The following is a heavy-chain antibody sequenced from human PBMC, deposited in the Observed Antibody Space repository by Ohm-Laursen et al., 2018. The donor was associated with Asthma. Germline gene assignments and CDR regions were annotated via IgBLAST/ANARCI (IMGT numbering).Heavy chain of an antibody. D-gene: IGHD3-22*01. CDR2: INPNSGGT. V-gene: IGHV1-2*06. CDR3: ARSNYYDSSGVDY. J-gene: IGHJ4*02. CDR1: GYTFTGYY. Sequence: GASVKVSCKASGYTFTGYYMHWVRQAPGQGLEWMGRINPNSGGTNYAQKFQGRVTMTRDTSISTAYMELSRLRSDDTAVYYCARSNYYDSSGVDYWGQGTLVTVSS.